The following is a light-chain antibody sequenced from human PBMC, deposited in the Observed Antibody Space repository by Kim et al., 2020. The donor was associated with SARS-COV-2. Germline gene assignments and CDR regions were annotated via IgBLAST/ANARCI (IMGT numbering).Light chain of an antibody. CDR3: HHRNDWPRGA. V-gene: IGKV3-11*01. CDR2: DAS. J-gene: IGKJ5*01. Sequence: PGDRATLSCRASQSVSSYLAWYQQKPGQPPRLLIYDASVRAAGVPARFRGSGYGTDFTLTIDSLEPEDFVVYYCHHRNDWPRGAFGQGTRLEIK. CDR1: QSVSSY.